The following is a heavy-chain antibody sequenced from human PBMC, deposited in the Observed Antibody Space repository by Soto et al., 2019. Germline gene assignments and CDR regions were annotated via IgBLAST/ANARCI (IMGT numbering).Heavy chain of an antibody. V-gene: IGHV5-10-1*01. CDR1: GHSFTSYW. Sequence: GESLKISCKGSGHSFTSYWISWVRQMPGKGLEWMGRIDPSDSYTNYSPSFQGHVTISADKSISTAYLQWSSLKASDTAMYYCARGEVITTSQDPIDYWGQGTLVTVSS. CDR3: ARGEVITTSQDPIDY. J-gene: IGHJ4*02. CDR2: IDPSDSYT. D-gene: IGHD3-9*01.